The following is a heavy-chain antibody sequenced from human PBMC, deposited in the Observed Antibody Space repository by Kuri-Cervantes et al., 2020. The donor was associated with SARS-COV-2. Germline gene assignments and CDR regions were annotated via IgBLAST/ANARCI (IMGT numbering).Heavy chain of an antibody. Sequence: SVKVSCKASGGTFSSYAISWVRQAPGQGLEWMGGIIPIFGTANYAQKFQGRVTITTDESTSTACMELSSLRSEDTAVYYCARELLGIQSSGSYYMDVWGKGTTVTVSS. CDR1: GGTFSSYA. D-gene: IGHD3-10*01. J-gene: IGHJ6*03. V-gene: IGHV1-69*05. CDR2: IIPIFGTA. CDR3: ARELLGIQSSGSYYMDV.